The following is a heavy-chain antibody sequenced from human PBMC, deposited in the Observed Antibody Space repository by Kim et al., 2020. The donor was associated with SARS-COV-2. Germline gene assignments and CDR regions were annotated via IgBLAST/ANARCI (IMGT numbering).Heavy chain of an antibody. Sequence: WYNDYAVSVKSRITINPDTSKNQFSLQLNSVTPEDTAVYYCATGNYYFDYWGQGTLVTVSS. CDR2: WYN. V-gene: IGHV6-1*01. J-gene: IGHJ4*02. CDR3: ATGNYYFDY. D-gene: IGHD1-7*01.